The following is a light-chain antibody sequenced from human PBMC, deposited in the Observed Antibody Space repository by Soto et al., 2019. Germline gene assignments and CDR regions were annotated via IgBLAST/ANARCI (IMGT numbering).Light chain of an antibody. Sequence: DIKSTQSPFTLSASVGDRVPITCRASQSISSWLAWYQQKPGKAPKLLIYKASSLESGVPARFSGSGSGTEFTLTISILQPDDFATYYSQEYNSYPWPFGQGAKV. CDR1: QSISSW. V-gene: IGKV1-5*03. CDR2: KAS. J-gene: IGKJ1*01. CDR3: QEYNSYPWP.